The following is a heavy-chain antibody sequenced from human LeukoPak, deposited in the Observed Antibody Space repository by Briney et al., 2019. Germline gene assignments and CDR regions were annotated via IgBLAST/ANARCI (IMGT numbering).Heavy chain of an antibody. CDR1: GFTLSTYW. D-gene: IGHD2-2*01. Sequence: GGSLRLSCAASGFTLSTYWMSWVRQAPGKGLEWVANIKEDGSEKYYVDSVKGRFTISRDNAKNSLYLQMNGLRGEDTAVYYCARVRICSSTSCVPWFDPWGQGTLVTVSS. CDR2: IKEDGSEK. V-gene: IGHV3-7*01. CDR3: ARVRICSSTSCVPWFDP. J-gene: IGHJ5*02.